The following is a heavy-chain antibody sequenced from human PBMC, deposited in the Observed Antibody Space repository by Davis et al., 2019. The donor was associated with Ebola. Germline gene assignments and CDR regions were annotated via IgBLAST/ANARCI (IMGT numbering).Heavy chain of an antibody. J-gene: IGHJ4*02. Sequence: GSLRLSCAASGFTFSSYAMSWVRQAPGKGLEWVSAISGSGGSTYYADSVKGRFTISRDNAKNSLYLQMNSLRAEDTAVYYCASGLWFGTGFDYWGQGTLVTVSS. CDR1: GFTFSSYA. D-gene: IGHD3-10*01. V-gene: IGHV3-23*01. CDR3: ASGLWFGTGFDY. CDR2: ISGSGGST.